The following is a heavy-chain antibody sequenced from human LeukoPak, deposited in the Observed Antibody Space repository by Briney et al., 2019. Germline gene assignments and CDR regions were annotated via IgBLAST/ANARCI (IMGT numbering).Heavy chain of an antibody. CDR3: TAGRSDYFDF. Sequence: SGTLSLTCTVSGGSILSGNWWNWVRQPPGKGLEWIGEIYHSGSTNYNPSLKSRVTISVDKSKSQFSLRLISVTAADTAVYYCTAGRSDYFDFWGQGTLVTVSS. CDR2: IYHSGST. D-gene: IGHD6-25*01. CDR1: GGSILSGNW. V-gene: IGHV4-4*02. J-gene: IGHJ4*02.